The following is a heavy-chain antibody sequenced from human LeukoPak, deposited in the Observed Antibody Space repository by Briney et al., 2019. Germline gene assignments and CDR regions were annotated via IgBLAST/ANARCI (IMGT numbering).Heavy chain of an antibody. CDR1: GFTFSSYW. D-gene: IGHD1-14*01. CDR2: IKQDGSEK. J-gene: IGHJ4*02. CDR3: ARGRMEQGILPRYFDY. V-gene: IGHV3-7*01. Sequence: GGSLRLSCAASGFTFSSYWMSWVHQAPGKGLEWVANIKQDGSEKYYVDSVKGRFTISRDNAKNSLYLQMNSLRAEDTAVYYCARGRMEQGILPRYFDYWGQGTLVTVSS.